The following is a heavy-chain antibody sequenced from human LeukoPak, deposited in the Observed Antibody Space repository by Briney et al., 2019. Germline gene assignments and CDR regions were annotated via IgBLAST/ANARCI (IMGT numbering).Heavy chain of an antibody. CDR3: ASAVPYLSRGSCYEENWGSDY. CDR2: ISISSSYI. J-gene: IGHJ4*02. D-gene: IGHD2-15*01. Sequence: GGSLRLSCAASGVTFSSDSMNWVRQAPGKGLDRVSSISISSSYIYYSDSVKGRFTISRDNDKNSLSLQMNSVRAEDTAVYYCASAVPYLSRGSCYEENWGSDYWGPGTLVTVSS. V-gene: IGHV3-21*01. CDR1: GVTFSSDS.